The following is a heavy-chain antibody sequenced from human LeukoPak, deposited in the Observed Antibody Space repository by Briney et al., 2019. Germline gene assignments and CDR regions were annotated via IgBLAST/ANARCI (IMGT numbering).Heavy chain of an antibody. CDR2: IIPIFGTA. CDR1: GGTFSSYA. J-gene: IGHJ4*02. Sequence: GASVKVSCKASGGTFSSYAISWVRQAPGQGLEWMGGIIPIFGTANYAQKFQGRVTITTDESTSTAYMELSSLRSEDMAVYYCARRDGYCSSTSCYMSSESFDYWGQGTLVTVSS. V-gene: IGHV1-69*05. D-gene: IGHD2-2*02. CDR3: ARRDGYCSSTSCYMSSESFDY.